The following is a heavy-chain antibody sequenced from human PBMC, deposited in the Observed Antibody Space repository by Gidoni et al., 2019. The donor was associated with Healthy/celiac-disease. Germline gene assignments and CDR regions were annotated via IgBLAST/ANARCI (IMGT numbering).Heavy chain of an antibody. CDR1: GGSIRSSSYY. D-gene: IGHD6-13*01. J-gene: IGHJ5*02. CDR2: IYSSGST. Sequence: QLQLQESGPGLVKPSETLSLTCTVSGGSIRSSSYYWGWIRQPPGKGLEWIGSIYSSGSTYYTPSLKSRVTISVDTSKNQFSLKLSSVTAADTAVYYCARNLIAAAGLNNWFDPWGQGTLVTVSS. V-gene: IGHV4-39*01. CDR3: ARNLIAAAGLNNWFDP.